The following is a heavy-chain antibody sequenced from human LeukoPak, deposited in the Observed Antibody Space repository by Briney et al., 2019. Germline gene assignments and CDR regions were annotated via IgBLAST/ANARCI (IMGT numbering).Heavy chain of an antibody. Sequence: GGSLRLSCAASGFTFTNYWMTWVRQAPGKRLEWLADIKPDETEKYYIDSVKGRFTISRDNAKNSLFLQMNSLRAEDTAVYYCVREYLRGSSEPDYWGQGTLVTVSS. V-gene: IGHV3-7*01. D-gene: IGHD3-10*01. CDR2: IKPDETEK. CDR1: GFTFTNYW. J-gene: IGHJ4*02. CDR3: VREYLRGSSEPDY.